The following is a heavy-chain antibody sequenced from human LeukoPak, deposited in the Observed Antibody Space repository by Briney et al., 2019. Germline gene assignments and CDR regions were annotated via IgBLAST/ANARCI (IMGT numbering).Heavy chain of an antibody. V-gene: IGHV4-4*02. CDR3: ARDRGDSSGWYSN. CDR2: IYHSGST. Sequence: SETLSLTCAASGGSISSSNWWSWVRQPPGKGLEWIGEIYHSGSTNYNPSLKSRVTISVDKSKNQFSLKLSSVTAADTAVYYCARDRGDSSGWYSNWGQGTLVTVSS. J-gene: IGHJ4*02. CDR1: GGSISSSNW. D-gene: IGHD6-19*01.